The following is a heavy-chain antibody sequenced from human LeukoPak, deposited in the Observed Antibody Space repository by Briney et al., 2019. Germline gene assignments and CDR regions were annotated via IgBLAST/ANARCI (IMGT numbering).Heavy chain of an antibody. Sequence: GGSLRLSCAASGFTFDDYAMHWVRQAPGKGLEWVSGISWNSGSIGYADSVKGRFTISRDNAKNSLYLQMNSLRAEDTASYYCAKDIEYWGQGTLVTVSS. V-gene: IGHV3-9*01. J-gene: IGHJ4*02. CDR3: AKDIEY. CDR2: ISWNSGSI. CDR1: GFTFDDYA.